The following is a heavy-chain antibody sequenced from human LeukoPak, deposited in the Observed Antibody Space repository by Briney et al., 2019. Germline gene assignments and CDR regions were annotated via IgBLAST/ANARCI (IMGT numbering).Heavy chain of an antibody. V-gene: IGHV3-21*01. J-gene: IGHJ4*02. CDR1: RCTFSRYN. Sequence: GGALRLSCAASRCTFSRYNMNGVRQAPGQGLEWVSSISSSSTYIHYAESMKGRFTISRDNGKNSLYLQMNSLRAEDTAVYYCARDPGTDGSSWYVLDNWGQGTLVTVSA. CDR2: ISSSSTYI. D-gene: IGHD6-13*01. CDR3: ARDPGTDGSSWYVLDN.